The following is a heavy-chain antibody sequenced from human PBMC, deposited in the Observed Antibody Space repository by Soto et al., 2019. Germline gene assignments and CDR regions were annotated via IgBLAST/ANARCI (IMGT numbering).Heavy chain of an antibody. J-gene: IGHJ6*02. CDR3: ARGGVVPAAAYYYYGMDV. V-gene: IGHV3-23*01. D-gene: IGHD2-2*01. Sequence: GAVKRNCADPGCTFSSKAMSWVRQAPGKGLEWVSAISGSGGSTYYADSVKGRFTISRDNSKNTLYLQMNSLRAEDTAVYYCARGGVVPAAAYYYYGMDVWGQGTTVTVSS. CDR1: GCTFSSKA. CDR2: ISGSGGST.